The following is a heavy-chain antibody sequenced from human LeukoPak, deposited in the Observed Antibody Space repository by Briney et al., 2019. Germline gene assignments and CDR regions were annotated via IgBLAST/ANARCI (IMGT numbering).Heavy chain of an antibody. CDR2: ISSSSYI. J-gene: IGHJ4*02. Sequence: SSISSSSYIYYADSVKGRFTISRDNAKNSLYLQMNSLRAEDTAVYYCARVPATVTTLDYWGQGTLVTVSS. CDR3: ARVPATVTTLDY. V-gene: IGHV3-69-1*01. D-gene: IGHD4-17*01.